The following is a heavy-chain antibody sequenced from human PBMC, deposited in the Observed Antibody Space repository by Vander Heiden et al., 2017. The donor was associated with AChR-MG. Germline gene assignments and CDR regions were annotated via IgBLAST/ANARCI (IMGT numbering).Heavy chain of an antibody. D-gene: IGHD3-22*01. V-gene: IGHV1-2*02. J-gene: IGHJ4*02. CDR3: ARVKAYYDSSGYYYASFDY. CDR1: GYTFNGYY. Sequence: QVQLVQSGAEVKKPGASVKVSCKASGYTFNGYYMHWVRQAPGQGLEWMGWINPNSGGTNYAQKFQGRVTMTRDTSISTAYMELSRLRSDDTAVYYCARVKAYYDSSGYYYASFDYWGQGTLVTVSS. CDR2: INPNSGGT.